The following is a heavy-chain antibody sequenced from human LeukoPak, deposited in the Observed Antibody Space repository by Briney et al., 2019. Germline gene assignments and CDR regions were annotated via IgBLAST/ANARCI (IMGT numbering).Heavy chain of an antibody. V-gene: IGHV4-59*08. Sequence: SETLSLTCTVSGGSIGSYYWSWIRQPPGKGLEWIGYIYYSGSTNYNPSLKSRVTISADTSKNQFSLKLSSVTAADTAVYYCARRYGDSEAHFDYWGQGTLVTVSS. CDR2: IYYSGST. CDR1: GGSIGSYY. CDR3: ARRYGDSEAHFDY. D-gene: IGHD4-17*01. J-gene: IGHJ4*02.